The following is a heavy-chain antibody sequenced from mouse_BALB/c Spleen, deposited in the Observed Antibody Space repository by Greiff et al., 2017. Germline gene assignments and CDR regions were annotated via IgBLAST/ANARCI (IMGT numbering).Heavy chain of an antibody. Sequence: EVKLQESGPGLVKPSQSLSLTCSVTGYSITSGYYWNWIRQFPGNKLEWMGYISYDGSNNYNPSLKNRISITRDTSKNQFFLKLNSVTTEDTATYYCAREELLYYAMDYWGQGTSVTVSS. CDR3: AREELLYYAMDY. J-gene: IGHJ4*01. V-gene: IGHV3-6*02. CDR1: GYSITSGYY. CDR2: ISYDGSN.